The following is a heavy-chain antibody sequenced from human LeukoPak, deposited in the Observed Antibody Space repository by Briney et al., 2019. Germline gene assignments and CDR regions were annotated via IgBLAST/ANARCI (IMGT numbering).Heavy chain of an antibody. CDR1: GFTFSSYG. Sequence: GGSLRLSCAASGFTFSSYGMHWVRQAPGKGLEWVAVISYDGSNKYYADSVKGRFTISRDNSKNTLYLQMNSLRAEDTAVYYCARDIWFGDQRAGSDYWGQGTLVTVSS. CDR3: ARDIWFGDQRAGSDY. V-gene: IGHV3-30*19. CDR2: ISYDGSNK. J-gene: IGHJ4*02. D-gene: IGHD3-10*01.